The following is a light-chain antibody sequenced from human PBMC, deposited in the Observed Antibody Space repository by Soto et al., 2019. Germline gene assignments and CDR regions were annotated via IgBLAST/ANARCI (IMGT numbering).Light chain of an antibody. J-gene: IGLJ1*01. Sequence: TQPPGESVCTGGAATISSNETRSDVGGYNYVSWYQHHPGKAPKLLIYEVTKRPSGVPDRFSGSKSANTASLTVSGLLSVNEADSFCSTSAGDYHCYAVRPGTTVPVL. V-gene: IGLV2-8*01. CDR1: RSDVGGYNY. CDR3: STSAGDYHCYA. CDR2: EVT.